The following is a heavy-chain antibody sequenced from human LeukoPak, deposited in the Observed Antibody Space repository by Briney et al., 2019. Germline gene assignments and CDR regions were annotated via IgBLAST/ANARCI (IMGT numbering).Heavy chain of an antibody. V-gene: IGHV3-48*01. CDR3: ARVATDGGGFDP. Sequence: GGSLRLSCAASGVTFSSYSMNWVRQAPGKGLEWISYLSSDNYTIYYADSVKGRFIISRDNAKDSLYLQMNSLRAEDTAVYYCARVATDGGGFDPWGQGTLVTVSS. CDR2: LSSDNYTI. D-gene: IGHD3-16*01. CDR1: GVTFSSYS. J-gene: IGHJ5*02.